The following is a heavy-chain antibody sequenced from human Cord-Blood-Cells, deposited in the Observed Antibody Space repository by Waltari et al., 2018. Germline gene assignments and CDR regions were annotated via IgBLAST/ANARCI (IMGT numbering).Heavy chain of an antibody. CDR2: IYHSGST. D-gene: IGHD3-22*01. Sequence: QVQLQESGPGLVKPSETLSLTCAVSGYSISSGYYWGWIRQPPGKGLEWIGSIYHSGSTYYNPSLKSRVTISVDTSKNQFSLKLSSVTAADTAVYYCVRARSSGYYYFDYWGQGTLVTVSS. CDR1: GYSISSGYY. J-gene: IGHJ4*02. V-gene: IGHV4-38-2*01. CDR3: VRARSSGYYYFDY.